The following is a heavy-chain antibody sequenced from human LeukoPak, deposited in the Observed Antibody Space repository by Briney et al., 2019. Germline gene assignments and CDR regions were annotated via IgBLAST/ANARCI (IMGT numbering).Heavy chain of an antibody. CDR3: AKDRGELPTFDY. CDR2: ISGSGGST. Sequence: GGSLRLSCAASGVTSSSYAMSWVRQAPGKGLEWVSAISGSGGSTYYADSVKGRFTISRDNSKNTLYLQMNSLRAEDTAVYYCAKDRGELPTFDYWGQGTLVTVPS. CDR1: GVTSSSYA. V-gene: IGHV3-23*01. J-gene: IGHJ4*02. D-gene: IGHD1-26*01.